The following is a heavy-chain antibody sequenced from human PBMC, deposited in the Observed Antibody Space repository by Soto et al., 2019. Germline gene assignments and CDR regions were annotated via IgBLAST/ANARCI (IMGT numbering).Heavy chain of an antibody. CDR3: ARDMVRGLYPEYFQH. CDR2: LYSGGST. J-gene: IGHJ1*01. Sequence: GGSLRLSCAASGFAVSSNYMSWVRQAPGKGLEWVSVLYSGGSTYYADSVKGRFTISRDNSKNTLYLQMNSLRAEDTAVYYCARDMVRGLYPEYFQHWGQGTLVTVSS. CDR1: GFAVSSNY. D-gene: IGHD3-10*01. V-gene: IGHV3-66*01.